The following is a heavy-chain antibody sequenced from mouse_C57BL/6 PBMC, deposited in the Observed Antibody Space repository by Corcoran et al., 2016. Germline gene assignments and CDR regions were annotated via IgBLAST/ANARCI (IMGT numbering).Heavy chain of an antibody. V-gene: IGHV1-26*01. CDR3: ARPHDEAWFAY. CDR1: GYTFTDYY. Sequence: EVQLQQSGPELVKPGASVKISCKASGYTFTDYYMNWVKQSHGKSLEWIGDINPNNGGTSYNQKFKGKATLTVDKSSSTAYMELRSLTSEDSAVYYCARPHDEAWFAYWGQGTLVTVSA. D-gene: IGHD2-12*01. CDR2: INPNNGGT. J-gene: IGHJ3*01.